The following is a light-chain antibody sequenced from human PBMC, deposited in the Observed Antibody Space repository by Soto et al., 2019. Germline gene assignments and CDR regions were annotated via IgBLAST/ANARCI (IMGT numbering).Light chain of an antibody. CDR2: DAS. J-gene: IGKJ4*01. CDR3: QQRSKWPLT. CDR1: QSVSSY. V-gene: IGKV3-11*01. Sequence: EIVLTQSLATLFSSPGERATLSCRASQSVSSYLAWYQQKPGQAPRLLIYDASNRATGIPARFSGSGSGTDFTLTISSREPEDFAGYYCQQRSKWPLTFGGGTKMEI.